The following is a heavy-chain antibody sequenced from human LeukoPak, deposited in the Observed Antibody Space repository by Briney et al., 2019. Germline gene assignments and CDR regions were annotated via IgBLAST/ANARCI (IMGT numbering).Heavy chain of an antibody. J-gene: IGHJ4*02. CDR3: AREGVVPY. Sequence: PSETPSLTCAVSGGSISSGGYSWSWIRQPPGKGLEWIGYIYHSGSTYYNPSLKSRVTISVDRSKNQFSLKLSSVTAADTAVYYCAREGVVPYWGQGTLVTVSS. CDR2: IYHSGST. D-gene: IGHD2-2*01. CDR1: GGSISSGGYS. V-gene: IGHV4-30-2*01.